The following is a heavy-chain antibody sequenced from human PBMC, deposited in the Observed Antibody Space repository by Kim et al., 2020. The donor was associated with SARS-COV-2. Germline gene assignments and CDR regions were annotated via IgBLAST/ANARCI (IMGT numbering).Heavy chain of an antibody. CDR3: AGDPFITMIVVAQGYYDAMDV. D-gene: IGHD3-22*01. V-gene: IGHV4-39*02. CDR1: GGSISSSSYY. J-gene: IGHJ6*02. CDR2: IYYSGST. Sequence: SETLSLTCTVSGGSISSSSYYWGWIRQPPGKGLEWIGSIYYSGSTYYNPSLKSRVTISVDTTKNQFSLKLSPVAAADTAVYYCAGDPFITMIVVAQGYYDAMDVWGQGTPVTVSS.